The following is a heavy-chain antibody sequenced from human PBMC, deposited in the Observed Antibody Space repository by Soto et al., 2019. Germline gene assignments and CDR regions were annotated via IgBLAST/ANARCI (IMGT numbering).Heavy chain of an antibody. CDR2: IYYSGST. CDR1: GGSISSGGYY. D-gene: IGHD5-18*01. V-gene: IGHV4-31*01. CDR3: ARNEVYTAMAYFDY. J-gene: IGHJ4*02. Sequence: QVQLQESGPGLVKPSQTLSLTCTVSGGSISSGGYYWSWIRQHPGKGLGWIGYIYYSGSTYYNPSLKSHFTISVDASKNQYSLKLSSVTATAKAVYYCARNEVYTAMAYFDYWGQGTLVTVSS.